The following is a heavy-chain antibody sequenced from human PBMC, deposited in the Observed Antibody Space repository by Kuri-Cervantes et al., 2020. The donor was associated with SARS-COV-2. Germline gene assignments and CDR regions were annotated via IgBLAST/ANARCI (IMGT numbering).Heavy chain of an antibody. CDR2: IYHSGST. CDR3: ASQGDYSPDVNPAHYAFDI. D-gene: IGHD4-11*01. CDR1: GYSISSGYY. V-gene: IGHV4-38-2*02. J-gene: IGHJ3*02. Sequence: SETLSLTCTVSGYSISSGYYWGWIRQPPGKGLEWIGSIYHSGSTYYNPSLKSRVTISVDTSENQFSLKLSSVTAADTAVYYCASQGDYSPDVNPAHYAFDIWGQGTMVTVSS.